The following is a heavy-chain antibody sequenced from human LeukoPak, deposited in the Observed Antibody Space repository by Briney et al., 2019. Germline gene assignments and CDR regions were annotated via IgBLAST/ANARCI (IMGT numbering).Heavy chain of an antibody. V-gene: IGHV3-11*01. CDR3: ARGPQGGDALYYYYYGMDV. D-gene: IGHD2-21*02. J-gene: IGHJ6*02. CDR2: ISSSGSTI. Sequence: GGYLRLSCAASGFTFSDYYMSWIRQAPGKGLEWVSYISSSGSTIYYADSVKGRFTISRDNAKNSLYLQMNSLRAEDTAVYYCARGPQGGDALYYYYYGMDVWGQGTTVTVSS. CDR1: GFTFSDYY.